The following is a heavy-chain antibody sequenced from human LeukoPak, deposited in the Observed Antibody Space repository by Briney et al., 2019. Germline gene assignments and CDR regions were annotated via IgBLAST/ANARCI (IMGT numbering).Heavy chain of an antibody. Sequence: PGGSLRLSCAASGFTFSSYAMSWVRQAPGKGLEWVSAISGSGGSTYYADSVKGWFTISRDNSKNTLYLQMNSLRAEDTAVYYCAKENRGYCSGGSCYVDYWGQGTLVTVSS. CDR1: GFTFSSYA. J-gene: IGHJ4*02. CDR2: ISGSGGST. D-gene: IGHD2-15*01. V-gene: IGHV3-23*01. CDR3: AKENRGYCSGGSCYVDY.